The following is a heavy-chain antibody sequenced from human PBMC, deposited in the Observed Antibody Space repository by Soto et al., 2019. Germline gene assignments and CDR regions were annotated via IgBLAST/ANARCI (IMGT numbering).Heavy chain of an antibody. D-gene: IGHD6-19*01. CDR1: GFTFSSYA. V-gene: IGHV3-30-3*01. J-gene: IGHJ5*02. CDR2: ISYDGSNK. CDR3: ARDLAGSGWYRSSHYNWFDP. Sequence: GGSLRLSCAASGFTFSSYAMHWVRQAPGKGLEWVAVISYDGSNKYYADSVKGRFTISRDNSKNTLYLQMNSLRAEDTAVYYCARDLAGSGWYRSSHYNWFDPWGQGTLVTVS.